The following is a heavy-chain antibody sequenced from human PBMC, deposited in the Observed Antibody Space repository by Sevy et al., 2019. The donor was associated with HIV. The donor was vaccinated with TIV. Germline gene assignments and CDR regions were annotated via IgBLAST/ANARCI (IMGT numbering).Heavy chain of an antibody. CDR2: ISSGSTYI. D-gene: IGHD6-13*01. V-gene: IGHV3-11*06. CDR1: GLTFSDYY. CDR3: AKDSRVYSSSHFDY. Sequence: GGSLRLSCAASGLTFSDYYMTWIRQAPGKGLEWVSYISSGSTYINYADSVKGRFTISRDNAKNSLYLQMNSLRAEDTAVYYCAKDSRVYSSSHFDYWGQGTLVTVSS. J-gene: IGHJ4*02.